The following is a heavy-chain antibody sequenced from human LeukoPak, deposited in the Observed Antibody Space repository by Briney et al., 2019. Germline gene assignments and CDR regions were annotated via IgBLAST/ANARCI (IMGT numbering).Heavy chain of an antibody. Sequence: ASVKVSCKASGYTFTGYYLHWVRQAPGQGLEWMGWINPNSGGTNYAQKFQGRVTMTRDTSISTAYMELSRLRSDDTAVYYCARVLRVGATGGKALGYWGQGTLVTVSS. CDR3: ARVLRVGATGGKALGY. CDR1: GYTFTGYY. V-gene: IGHV1-2*02. D-gene: IGHD1-26*01. J-gene: IGHJ4*02. CDR2: INPNSGGT.